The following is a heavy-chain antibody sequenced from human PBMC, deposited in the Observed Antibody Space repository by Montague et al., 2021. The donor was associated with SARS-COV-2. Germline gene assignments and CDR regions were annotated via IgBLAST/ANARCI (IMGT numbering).Heavy chain of an antibody. Sequence: SLRLSCAASGFTVSSNYMSWVRQAPGKGLEWVSVIYSGGSTYYADSVKGRFTISRDTSKNTLYLQMHSLRAEDTAVYYCARDQRRYGSGSYYGPHYYYYGMDVWGQGTTVTVSS. J-gene: IGHJ6*02. V-gene: IGHV3-66*02. D-gene: IGHD3-10*01. CDR3: ARDQRRYGSGSYYGPHYYYYGMDV. CDR2: IYSGGST. CDR1: GFTVSSNY.